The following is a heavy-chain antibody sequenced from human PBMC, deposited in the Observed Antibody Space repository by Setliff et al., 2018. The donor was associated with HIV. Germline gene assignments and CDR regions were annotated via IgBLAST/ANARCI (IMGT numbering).Heavy chain of an antibody. J-gene: IGHJ3*02. CDR1: GGSTSTSGYY. V-gene: IGHV4-39*01. CDR2: IYSSGST. CDR3: ATSAESGFGIHWGVFNI. Sequence: TLSLTCTVSGGSTSTSGYYWGWIRQPPGKGREWIGSIYSSGSTYYNPSLKSRVTISVDTSKNQFSLKLKSVTAADTAVYYCATSAESGFGIHWGVFNIWGQGTRVTVSS. D-gene: IGHD3-10*01.